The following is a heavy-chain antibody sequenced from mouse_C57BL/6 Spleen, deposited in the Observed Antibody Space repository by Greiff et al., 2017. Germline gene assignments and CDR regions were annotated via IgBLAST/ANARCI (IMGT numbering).Heavy chain of an antibody. CDR3: ARQGYYGSYWYFDV. Sequence: VKLQESGAELVKPGASVKISCKASGYAFSSYWMNWVKQRPGKGLEWIGQIYPGDGDTNYNGKFKGKATLTADKSSSTAYMQLSSLTSEDSAVYFCARQGYYGSYWYFDVWGTGTTVTVSS. CDR2: IYPGDGDT. D-gene: IGHD1-1*01. J-gene: IGHJ1*03. V-gene: IGHV1-80*01. CDR1: GYAFSSYW.